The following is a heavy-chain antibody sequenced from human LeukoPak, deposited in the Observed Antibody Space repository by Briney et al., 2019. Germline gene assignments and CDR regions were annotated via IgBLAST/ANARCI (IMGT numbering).Heavy chain of an antibody. Sequence: GGSLRLSCVASGFDISYNYVGWVRQAPGKGLEWVSVIHTGGTTHYTDSVKGRFTISKDNSNNMVFLQMNSVRVEDTAVYYCARVWFGYFFQWGQGVLVTVSS. CDR3: ARVWFGYFFQ. J-gene: IGHJ4*02. CDR1: GFDISYNY. CDR2: IHTGGTT. V-gene: IGHV3-53*01. D-gene: IGHD3-10*01.